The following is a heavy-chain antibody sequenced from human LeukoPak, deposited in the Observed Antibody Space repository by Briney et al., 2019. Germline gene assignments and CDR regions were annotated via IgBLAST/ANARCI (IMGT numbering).Heavy chain of an antibody. D-gene: IGHD1-7*01. CDR3: AKDRLELRSSFFDY. J-gene: IGHJ4*02. Sequence: GGSLRLSCAASGFTFSNAWMTWVRQAPGKGLEWVSAISGSGGSTYYADSVKGRFTISRDNSKNTLYLQMNSLRAEDTAVYYCAKDRLELRSSFFDYWGQGTLVTVSS. CDR2: ISGSGGST. V-gene: IGHV3-23*01. CDR1: GFTFSNAW.